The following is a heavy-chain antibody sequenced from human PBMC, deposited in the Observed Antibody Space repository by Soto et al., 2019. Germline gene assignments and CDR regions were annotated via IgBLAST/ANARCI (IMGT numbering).Heavy chain of an antibody. J-gene: IGHJ6*02. CDR2: ISGSGDNT. V-gene: IGHV3-23*01. CDR1: GFTFSTYA. D-gene: IGHD2-15*01. CDR3: AKSMGGTANGMDV. Sequence: PGGSLRLSCAASGFTFSTYAMSWVRQAPGKGLEWVSAISGSGDNTYYAESVKGRFTISRDNAKNSLYLQMNSLRAEDTALYYCAKSMGGTANGMDVWGQGTTVTVSS.